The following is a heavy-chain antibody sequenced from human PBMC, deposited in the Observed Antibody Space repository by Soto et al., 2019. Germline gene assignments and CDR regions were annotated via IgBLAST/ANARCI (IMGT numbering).Heavy chain of an antibody. V-gene: IGHV3-23*01. CDR1: GFAFSTYG. CDR3: AKVTKRAAAGRYEYYKYGMDV. Sequence: GGSLRLSCSASGFAFSTYGMTWVRQAPGKGLEWVSVISGSGGSSYYAASVKGRFTIARDNSKNTVFLQMNGLRAEDTAVYYCAKVTKRAAAGRYEYYKYGMDVWGQGTTVTVSS. CDR2: ISGSGGSS. J-gene: IGHJ6*02. D-gene: IGHD6-13*01.